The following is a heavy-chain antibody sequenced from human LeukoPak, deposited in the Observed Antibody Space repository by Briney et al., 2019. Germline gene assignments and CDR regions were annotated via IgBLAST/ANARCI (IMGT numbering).Heavy chain of an antibody. V-gene: IGHV3-21*01. CDR2: ISSSSSYI. CDR3: ARVTDGYNAEGDY. J-gene: IGHJ4*02. CDR1: GFTFSSYS. D-gene: IGHD5-24*01. Sequence: GGSLRLSCAASGFTFSSYSMNWVRQAPGKGLEWVSSISSSSSYIYYADSVKGRFTISRDNAKNSLYLQMNSLRAEDTAVYYCARVTDGYNAEGDYWGQGTLVTVSS.